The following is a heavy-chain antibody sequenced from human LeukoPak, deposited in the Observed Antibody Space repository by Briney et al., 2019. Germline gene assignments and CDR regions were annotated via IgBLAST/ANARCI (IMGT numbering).Heavy chain of an antibody. CDR3: AKDTPIPYFDY. CDR2: IRNDGSIK. Sequence: GGSLRLSCAASGFTFSAYGMHWVRQAPGKGLEWVAFIRNDGSIKYYVDSVKGRFTVSRDNSKNTLYVQMNSLSAEDTAVYYCAKDTPIPYFDYWGQGTLVSVSS. CDR1: GFTFSAYG. J-gene: IGHJ4*02. V-gene: IGHV3-30*02. D-gene: IGHD2-21*01.